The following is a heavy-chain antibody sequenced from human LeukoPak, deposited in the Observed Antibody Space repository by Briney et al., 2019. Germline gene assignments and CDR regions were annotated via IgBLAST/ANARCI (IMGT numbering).Heavy chain of an antibody. D-gene: IGHD1-26*01. CDR3: ARAPSIVGAYSYFDY. CDR1: GDSSSSSIYY. Sequence: SEALSLTCAVSGDSSSSSIYYWGWVRQPPGKGLEWIGSIDYSGNTYYNPSFKSRATISTDTSRSQFSLNLSSVTAADTAVYYCARAPSIVGAYSYFDYWGQGILVTVSS. V-gene: IGHV4-39*07. J-gene: IGHJ4*02. CDR2: IDYSGNT.